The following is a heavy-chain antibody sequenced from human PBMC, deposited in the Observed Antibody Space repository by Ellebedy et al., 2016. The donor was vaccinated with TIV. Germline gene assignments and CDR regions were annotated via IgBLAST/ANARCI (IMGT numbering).Heavy chain of an antibody. Sequence: GESLKISCSASGFTFGSYAMHWVRQAPGKGLEYVSAISSNGGSTYYADSVKGRFTISRDNSKNTLYLQMNSLRAEDTAVYYCAKDPEYYYDSSGYFDYWGQGTLVTVSS. CDR1: GFTFGSYA. D-gene: IGHD3-22*01. CDR2: ISSNGGST. V-gene: IGHV3-64*04. J-gene: IGHJ4*02. CDR3: AKDPEYYYDSSGYFDY.